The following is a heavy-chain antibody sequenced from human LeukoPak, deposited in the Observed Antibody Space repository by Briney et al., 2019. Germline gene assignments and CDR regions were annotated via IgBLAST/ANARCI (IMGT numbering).Heavy chain of an antibody. CDR2: IYYSGST. Sequence: SETLPLTCTVSGGSISSYYWSWIRQPPGKGLEWIGYIYYSGSTNYNPSLKSRVTISVDTSKNQFSLKLSSVTAADTAVYYCARTKLGYCSGGSCYSLDYWGQGTLVTVSS. CDR1: GGSISSYY. CDR3: ARTKLGYCSGGSCYSLDY. V-gene: IGHV4-59*01. D-gene: IGHD2-15*01. J-gene: IGHJ4*02.